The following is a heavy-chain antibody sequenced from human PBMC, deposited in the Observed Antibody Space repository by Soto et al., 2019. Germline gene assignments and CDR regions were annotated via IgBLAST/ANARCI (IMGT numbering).Heavy chain of an antibody. Sequence: QVQLVQSGAEAKKPGASVKVSCKASGYTFTSYAMHWVRQAPGQRLEWMGWINAGNGNTKYSQKFQGRVTITRDTSAITAYMELSSLRSEDTAVYYCARSIVVVTALDYWGQGTLVTVSS. CDR2: INAGNGNT. CDR3: ARSIVVVTALDY. J-gene: IGHJ4*02. V-gene: IGHV1-3*01. D-gene: IGHD2-21*02. CDR1: GYTFTSYA.